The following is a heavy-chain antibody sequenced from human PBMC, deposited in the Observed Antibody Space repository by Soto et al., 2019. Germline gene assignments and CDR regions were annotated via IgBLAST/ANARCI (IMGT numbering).Heavy chain of an antibody. D-gene: IGHD2-2*01. CDR2: INHSGST. CDR3: ARSPLRNVPAAIEYAFDI. J-gene: IGHJ3*02. CDR1: DGSFSGCC. V-gene: IGHV4-34*01. Sequence: TSETRSRPCAVYDGSFSGCCWKWIGRPPGKGMEWIGEINHSGSTNYNPSLKSRVTISVDTSKNQFSLKLSSVPAADTAVDYCARSPLRNVPAAIEYAFDIWGQGTMVTVSS.